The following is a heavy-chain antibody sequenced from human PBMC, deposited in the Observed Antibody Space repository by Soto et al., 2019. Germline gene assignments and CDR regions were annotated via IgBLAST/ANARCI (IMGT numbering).Heavy chain of an antibody. D-gene: IGHD3-10*01. J-gene: IGHJ6*02. CDR2: INHSGST. CDR1: GGSFSGYY. Sequence: QVQLQQWGAGLLKPSETLSLTCAVYGGSFSGYYWSWIRQPPGKGLEWIGEINHSGSTNYNPSLKSRVTISVDTYKNQFYLKMSSVTAADTAVYYCARGGILWFGGVYYYYGMDVWGQGTTVTVSS. V-gene: IGHV4-34*01. CDR3: ARGGILWFGGVYYYYGMDV.